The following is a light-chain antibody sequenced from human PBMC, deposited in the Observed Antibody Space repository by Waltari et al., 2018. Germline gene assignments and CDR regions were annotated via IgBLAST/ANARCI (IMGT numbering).Light chain of an antibody. CDR1: QGISSY. CDR2: AAS. Sequence: AIRMTQSPSSPSASTGARATITLRASQGISSYLACYQQKPGKAPKLLIYAASTLQSGVPSRFSGSGSGTDFTLTISCLQSEDFATYYCQQYYSYPYTFGQGTKLEIK. J-gene: IGKJ2*01. CDR3: QQYYSYPYT. V-gene: IGKV1-8*01.